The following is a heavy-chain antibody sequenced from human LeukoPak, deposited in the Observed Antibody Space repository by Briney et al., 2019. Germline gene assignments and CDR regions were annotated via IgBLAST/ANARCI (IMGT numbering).Heavy chain of an antibody. V-gene: IGHV3-74*01. J-gene: IGHJ5*01. CDR2: IKGDGSHT. Sequence: GGSLRLSCAASGFTFRDYWMHWIRQAPGQGLVWVSRIKGDGSHTIYADSVKGRFTISRDNAKNTLYLQMKSLRVEDTALYYCVRDWDHFDFDSWGQGTLVTVSS. D-gene: IGHD1-26*01. CDR3: VRDWDHFDFDS. CDR1: GFTFRDYW.